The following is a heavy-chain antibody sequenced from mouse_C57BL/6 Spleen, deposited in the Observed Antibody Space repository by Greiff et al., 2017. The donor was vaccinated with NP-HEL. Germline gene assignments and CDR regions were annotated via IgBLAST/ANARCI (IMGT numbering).Heavy chain of an antibody. CDR3: ARSGELWGYRDY. J-gene: IGHJ2*01. D-gene: IGHD2-2*01. CDR1: GYTFTSYW. CDR2: IDPSDSET. V-gene: IGHV1-52*01. Sequence: VQLQQPGAELVRPGSSVKLSCKASGYTFTSYWMHWVKQRPIQGLEWIGNIDPSDSETHYNQKFKDKATLTVDKSSSTAYMQLSSLTSEDSAVYYCARSGELWGYRDYWGQGTTLTVSS.